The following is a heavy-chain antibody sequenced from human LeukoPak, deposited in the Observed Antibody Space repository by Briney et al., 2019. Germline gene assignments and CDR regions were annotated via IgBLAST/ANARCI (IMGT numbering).Heavy chain of an antibody. Sequence: GGSLRLSCAASGFTFSSYSMNWVRQAPGKGLVWVSSISSSSSYIYYADSVKGRFTISRDNAKNSLYLQMNSLRAEDTAVYYCASAVQLERHYAFDIWGQGTMVTVSS. J-gene: IGHJ3*02. CDR3: ASAVQLERHYAFDI. D-gene: IGHD1-1*01. CDR2: ISSSSSYI. V-gene: IGHV3-21*01. CDR1: GFTFSSYS.